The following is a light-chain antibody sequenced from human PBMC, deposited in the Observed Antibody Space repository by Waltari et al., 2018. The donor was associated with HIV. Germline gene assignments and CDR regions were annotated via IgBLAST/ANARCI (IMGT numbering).Light chain of an antibody. J-gene: IGKJ2*01. CDR1: QGIGSA. CDR2: AAS. CDR3: QRYDRAPYT. Sequence: DVQMTQSPSSLSASVGDRVAITCRASQGIGSALAWYQQTPGRVPKLLIYAASTLQSGVPSRFSGSGSGTDFTLTITSLQTEDFGFYYCQRYDRAPYTFGPGTKLELK. V-gene: IGKV1-27*01.